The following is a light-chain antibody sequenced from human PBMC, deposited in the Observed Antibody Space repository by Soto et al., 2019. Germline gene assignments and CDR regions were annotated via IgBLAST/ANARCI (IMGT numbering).Light chain of an antibody. V-gene: IGKV1-5*03. CDR1: QNINNY. CDR3: QQYKSYKWT. CDR2: AAS. J-gene: IGKJ1*01. Sequence: DIQMTQSPSSLSASVGDRVTITCQASQNINNYLNWYQQKPGRAPKLLIYAASTLESGVPSRFSGSGSGTQFTLTITSLQPDDFATYYCQQYKSYKWTFGQGTKVDIK.